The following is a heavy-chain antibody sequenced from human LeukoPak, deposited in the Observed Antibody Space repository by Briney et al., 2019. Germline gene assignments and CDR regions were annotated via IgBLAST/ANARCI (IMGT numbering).Heavy chain of an antibody. Sequence: GGSLRLSCAASGFTFSSYAITWVRQAPGKGLEWVSSITGNGGSTYYADSVKGRFTISRENSKNTLYLQMNSLRAEDAHVSNCTGDSGRYLQPTHYRGQGTLVTVSS. CDR3: TGDSGRYLQPTHY. CDR2: ITGNGGST. CDR1: GFTFSSYA. D-gene: IGHD1-26*01. J-gene: IGHJ4*02. V-gene: IGHV3-23*01.